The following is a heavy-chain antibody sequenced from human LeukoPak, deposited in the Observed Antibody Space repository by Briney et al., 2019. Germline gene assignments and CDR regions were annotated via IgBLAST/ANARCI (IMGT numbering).Heavy chain of an antibody. V-gene: IGHV3-11*06. CDR2: ISSSSSYT. D-gene: IGHD2-21*02. CDR1: GFTFSDYY. CDR3: ARGRVAYCRGDCFSGGFDY. Sequence: PGGSLRLSCAVSGFTFSDYYMSWIRQAPGKGLEWVSYISSSSSYTNYADSVKGRFTISRDNAKNSLYLQMSSLRAEDTAVYYCARGRVAYCRGDCFSGGFDYWGQGTLVTVSS. J-gene: IGHJ4*02.